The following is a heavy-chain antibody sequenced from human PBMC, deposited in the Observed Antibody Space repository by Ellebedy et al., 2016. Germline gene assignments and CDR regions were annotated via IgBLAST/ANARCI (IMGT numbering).Heavy chain of an antibody. CDR3: AREGYSSGWYCDY. CDR2: ISSSSSTI. V-gene: IGHV3-48*04. D-gene: IGHD6-19*01. CDR1: GFTFSSYS. J-gene: IGHJ4*02. Sequence: GGSLRLSXAASGFTFSSYSMNWVRQAPGKGLEWVSYISSSSSTIYYADSVKGRFTISRDNAKNSLYLQMNSLRAEDTAVYYCAREGYSSGWYCDYWGQGTLVTVSS.